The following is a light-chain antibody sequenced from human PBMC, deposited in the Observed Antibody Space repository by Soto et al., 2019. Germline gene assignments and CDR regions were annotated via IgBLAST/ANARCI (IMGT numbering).Light chain of an antibody. CDR3: QQYGSSPWT. J-gene: IGKJ1*01. Sequence: EIVLTQSPGTLSLSPGERATLSCRASQSVSSSYLAWYQQKPGQAXRLLIYGASSRATGIPDRFSGSGSGTDFTLTISRLEPEDCAVYYCQQYGSSPWTFGQGTKGDIK. V-gene: IGKV3-20*01. CDR2: GAS. CDR1: QSVSSSY.